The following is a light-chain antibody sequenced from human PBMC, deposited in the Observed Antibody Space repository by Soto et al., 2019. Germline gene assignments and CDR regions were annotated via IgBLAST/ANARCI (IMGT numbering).Light chain of an antibody. CDR3: CSYAGTSTYV. V-gene: IGLV2-23*01. Sequence: QSALTQPASVSGSPGQSITISCTGTSSDVGLYNIVSWYQQHPGKAPKLMIYEGNKRPSGVSNRFSGSKSGNTASLTISGLQAEDEADYYCCSYAGTSTYVFGGGTKLTVL. CDR1: SSDVGLYNI. CDR2: EGN. J-gene: IGLJ1*01.